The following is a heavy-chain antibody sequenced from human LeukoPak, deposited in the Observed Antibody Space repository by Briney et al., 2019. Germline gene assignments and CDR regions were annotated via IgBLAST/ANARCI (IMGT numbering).Heavy chain of an antibody. Sequence: GASVKVSCKPSGYTFTDYWIHWVRQAPGQGLEWMGWINPNSGDTNYAQNFQGRVTMTRDTSISTAYMELSRLRSDDTAVYYCARVRVVTAGYDYWGQGTLVTVSS. V-gene: IGHV1-2*02. J-gene: IGHJ4*02. CDR3: ARVRVVTAGYDY. CDR2: INPNSGDT. CDR1: GYTFTDYW. D-gene: IGHD2-21*02.